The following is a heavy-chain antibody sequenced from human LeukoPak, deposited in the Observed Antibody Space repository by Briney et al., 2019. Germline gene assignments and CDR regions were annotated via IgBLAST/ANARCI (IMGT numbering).Heavy chain of an antibody. D-gene: IGHD5-12*01. CDR3: ARYSLVASGWHFDL. Sequence: SETLSLTCTASGGSVSSGSYYWTWIPQPPGKGLEWIGYISYSGSSNYNPSLKSRVTMSVDTSKNQFSLKLSSVTAADAAVYYCARYSLVASGWHFDLWGRGTLVTVSS. J-gene: IGHJ2*01. CDR1: GGSVSSGSYY. V-gene: IGHV4-61*01. CDR2: ISYSGSS.